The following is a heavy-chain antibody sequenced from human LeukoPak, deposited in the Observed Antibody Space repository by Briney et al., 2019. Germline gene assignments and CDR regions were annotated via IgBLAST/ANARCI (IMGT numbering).Heavy chain of an antibody. V-gene: IGHV3-23*01. D-gene: IGHD2-2*01. CDR3: AKEALKAAILGYYFDY. CDR1: GFTFTNYA. J-gene: IGHJ4*02. Sequence: GGSLRLSCATSGFTFTNYAMNWVRQAPGKGLEWVSAISGSAISGSGGRTYYADSVKGRFTISRDNSKNTLYLQMNSLRAEDTAVYYCAKEALKAAILGYYFDYWGQGTLVTVSS. CDR2: ISGSAISGSGGRT.